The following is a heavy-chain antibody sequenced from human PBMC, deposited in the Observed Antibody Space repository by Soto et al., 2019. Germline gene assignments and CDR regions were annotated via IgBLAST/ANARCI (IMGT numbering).Heavy chain of an antibody. V-gene: IGHV4-61*01. CDR3: ARDREQLVSGYYGMDV. CDR2: IYYSGST. CDR1: GGSVSSGSYY. Sequence: KPSETLSLTXTVSGGSVSSGSYYWSWIRQPPGKGLEWIGYIYYSGSTNYNPSLKSRVTISVDTSKNQFSLKLSSVTAADTAVYYCARDREQLVSGYYGMDVWGQGTTVTVSS. J-gene: IGHJ6*02. D-gene: IGHD6-13*01.